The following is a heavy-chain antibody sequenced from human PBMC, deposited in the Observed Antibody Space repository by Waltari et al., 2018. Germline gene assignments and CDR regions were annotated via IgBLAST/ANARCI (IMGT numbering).Heavy chain of an antibody. Sequence: QVQLVESGGGVVQPGRSLRLSCAASGFTFSSYGMHWIRQDPGGGLTWVSRINGIGLDTNYADSVQGRFNISRDNTKSTVYLQMNDLRVDDTGVYFCAKGILMEGATLPDSWGQGTLVTVSS. CDR1: GFTFSSYG. CDR2: INGIGLDT. CDR3: AKGILMEGATLPDS. V-gene: IGHV3-NL1*01. J-gene: IGHJ4*02. D-gene: IGHD3-9*01.